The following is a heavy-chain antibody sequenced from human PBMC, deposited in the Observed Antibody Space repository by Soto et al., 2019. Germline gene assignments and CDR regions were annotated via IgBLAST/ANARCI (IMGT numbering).Heavy chain of an antibody. CDR3: AKSGSGWPYYYYYMEV. V-gene: IGHV3-23*01. D-gene: IGHD6-19*01. CDR1: GFTFSSYA. J-gene: IGHJ6*03. Sequence: GGSLRLSCAASGFTFSSYAMSWVRQVPGKGLEWVSGISGSGGTTYYADSVKGRFTISRDNSKNTLYLQMNSLRAEDTALYYCAKSGSGWPYYYYYMEVWGKGTTVTVSS. CDR2: ISGSGGTT.